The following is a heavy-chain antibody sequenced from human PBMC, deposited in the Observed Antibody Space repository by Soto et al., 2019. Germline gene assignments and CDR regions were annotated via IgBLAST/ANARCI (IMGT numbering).Heavy chain of an antibody. CDR2: INHSGST. CDR3: ARGRIVGATTHNWFDP. J-gene: IGHJ5*02. CDR1: GGSFSGYY. D-gene: IGHD1-26*01. V-gene: IGHV4-34*01. Sequence: QVQLQQWGAGLLKPSETLSLTCAVYGGSFSGYYWSWIRQPPGKGLEWIGEINHSGSTNYNPSLKCRVTISVDTSKNQVSLKLSSVTAADTAVYYCARGRIVGATTHNWFDPWGQGTLVTVSS.